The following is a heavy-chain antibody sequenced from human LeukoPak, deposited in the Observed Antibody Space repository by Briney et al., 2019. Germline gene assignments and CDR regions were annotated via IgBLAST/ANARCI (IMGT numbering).Heavy chain of an antibody. Sequence: ASVKVSCKASGYTFTGYYMHWVRQAPGQGVEWMGWINPNSGGTNYAQKFQGRVTMTRDTSISTAYMELSRLRSDDTAVYYCARHIVVVPAAIDWFDPWGQGTLVTVSS. CDR1: GYTFTGYY. D-gene: IGHD2-2*02. CDR3: ARHIVVVPAAIDWFDP. V-gene: IGHV1-2*02. J-gene: IGHJ5*02. CDR2: INPNSGGT.